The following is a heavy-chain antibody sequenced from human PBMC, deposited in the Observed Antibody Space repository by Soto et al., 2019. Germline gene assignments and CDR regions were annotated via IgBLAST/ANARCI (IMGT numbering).Heavy chain of an antibody. CDR3: ARGNAVAGSGGWFDP. Sequence: EVQLVESGGGLVQPGGSLRLSCAASGFTFSSYWMSWVRQAPGKGLEWVANIKQDGSEKYYVDSVKGRFTISRDNAKNSLYLQMNSLRAEDTAVYYCARGNAVAGSGGWFDPWGQGTLVTVSS. D-gene: IGHD6-19*01. V-gene: IGHV3-7*01. CDR1: GFTFSSYW. CDR2: IKQDGSEK. J-gene: IGHJ5*02.